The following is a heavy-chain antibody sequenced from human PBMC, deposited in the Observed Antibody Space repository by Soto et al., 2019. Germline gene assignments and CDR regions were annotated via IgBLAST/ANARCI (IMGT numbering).Heavy chain of an antibody. D-gene: IGHD3-22*01. CDR2: IYYSGST. CDR3: ARDAPFYYDMPE. CDR1: CFSVASFSFY. J-gene: IGHJ4*02. V-gene: IGHV4-61*01. Sequence: SATLSLTCTLGCFSVASFSFYWIWSRQSPGKVLECIGYIYYSGSTNYNPSLKSRVTISVDTSKNQFSLKLSSVTAADTAVYYCARDAPFYYDMPEWGQGTLVTVS.